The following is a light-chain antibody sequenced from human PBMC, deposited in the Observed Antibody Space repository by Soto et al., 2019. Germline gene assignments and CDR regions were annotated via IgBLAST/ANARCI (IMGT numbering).Light chain of an antibody. J-gene: IGKJ5*01. CDR2: DAA. CDR1: QGIINY. Sequence: THMTQSPSSLSASVGDRVTITSRTSQGIINYFACYHQNPGKAPNLLIYDAASLETAVTSRFSGSGSGTKFTFTTSSLQPEDYATYYCQQYDNHPLIFGQGTRLEIK. V-gene: IGKV1-33*01. CDR3: QQYDNHPLI.